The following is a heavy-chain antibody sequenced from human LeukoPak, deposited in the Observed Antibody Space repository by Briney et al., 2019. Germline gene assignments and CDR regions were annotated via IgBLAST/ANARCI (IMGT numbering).Heavy chain of an antibody. CDR1: GGSVSSHY. J-gene: IGHJ6*02. D-gene: IGHD3-9*01. V-gene: IGHV4-59*08. CDR3: AKTDDVLTGYDSYYGMDV. CDR2: IYYSGST. Sequence: PSETLSLTCTVSGGSVSSHYWSWIRQPPGKGLEWIGYIYYSGSTNYNPSLKSRVTISADTSKNQFSLRLRSVTAADTAVYYCAKTDDVLTGYDSYYGMDVWGQGTTVTVSS.